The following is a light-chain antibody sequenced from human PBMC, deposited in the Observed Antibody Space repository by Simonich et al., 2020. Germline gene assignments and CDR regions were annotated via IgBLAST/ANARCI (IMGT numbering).Light chain of an antibody. CDR1: QSVLYSSNNKNY. J-gene: IGKJ5*01. CDR2: WAS. V-gene: IGKV4-1*01. CDR3: QQYYSTPIT. Sequence: DILMTQSPDSLAVFLGERATINCKSSQSVLYSSNNKNYLAWYQQKPGQPPKLFINWASTRESGVPDRFSGSGSGTDFTLTISSLQAEDVAVYYCQQYYSTPITFGQGTRLEIK.